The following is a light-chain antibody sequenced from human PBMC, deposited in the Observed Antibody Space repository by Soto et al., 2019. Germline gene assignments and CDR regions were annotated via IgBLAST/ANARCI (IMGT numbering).Light chain of an antibody. CDR2: GTS. Sequence: EIVLTQSPGTLSLSPGERATLSCRASQSVSSSYLAWYQQKPGQAPRLLIYGTSSRATGIPDRFSGSESGTDFTLTISGLEPEDFAVYYCQQYGSSPTFGQGTKVDIK. V-gene: IGKV3-20*01. J-gene: IGKJ1*01. CDR3: QQYGSSPT. CDR1: QSVSSSY.